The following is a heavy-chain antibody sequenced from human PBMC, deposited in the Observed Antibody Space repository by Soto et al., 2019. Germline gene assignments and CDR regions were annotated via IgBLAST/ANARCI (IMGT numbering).Heavy chain of an antibody. CDR3: ARTVFEYSSGWTRYYHYGMDV. Sequence: PGGSLRLSCAASGFTFSTYAMHWVRQAPGKGLEWVAVISYDGNNKYYADSVKGRFTISRDNSKNTLYLQMNSLRPEDTAVYYCARTVFEYSSGWTRYYHYGMDVWGQGTTVPVSS. V-gene: IGHV3-30-3*01. D-gene: IGHD6-19*01. J-gene: IGHJ6*02. CDR2: ISYDGNNK. CDR1: GFTFSTYA.